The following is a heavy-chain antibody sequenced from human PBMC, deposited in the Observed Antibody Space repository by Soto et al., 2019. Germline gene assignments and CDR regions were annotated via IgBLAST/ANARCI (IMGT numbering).Heavy chain of an antibody. Sequence: QVQLVQSGAEVKKPGASVQVSCKASRYTFNSYSLNWVRQAPGRGLEWMGWSNAYSGKTNYAQNFQGRVTMTIDTLTNTAYMDLRNLRPDDTGVYYCATSTSSSWYFDYWGQGTLVTVSS. CDR2: SNAYSGKT. CDR1: RYTFNSYS. D-gene: IGHD2-2*01. V-gene: IGHV1-18*04. J-gene: IGHJ4*02. CDR3: ATSTSSSWYFDY.